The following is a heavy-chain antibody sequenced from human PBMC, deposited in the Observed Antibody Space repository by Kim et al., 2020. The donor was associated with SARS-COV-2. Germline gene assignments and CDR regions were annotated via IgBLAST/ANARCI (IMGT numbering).Heavy chain of an antibody. Sequence: SETLSLTCAVYGGSFSGYYWSWIRQPPGKGLEWIGEINHSGSTNYNPSLKSRVTISVDTSKNQFSLKLSSVTAADTAVYYCAAEAPNWNDDVYWGQGTLVTVSS. CDR2: INHSGST. CDR1: GGSFSGYY. CDR3: AAEAPNWNDDVY. D-gene: IGHD1-1*01. J-gene: IGHJ4*02. V-gene: IGHV4-34*01.